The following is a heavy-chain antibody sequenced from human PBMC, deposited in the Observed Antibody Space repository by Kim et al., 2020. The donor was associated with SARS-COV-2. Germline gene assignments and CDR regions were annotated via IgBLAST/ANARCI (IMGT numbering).Heavy chain of an antibody. CDR2: INGDGRST. CDR1: GFTFSRYW. J-gene: IGHJ4*02. D-gene: IGHD3-16*01. V-gene: IGHV3-74*01. Sequence: GGSLRLSCAASGFTFSRYWMHWVRQAPGKGLVWVSHINGDGRSTSYADSVKGRVTISRDNAKNTLYLQMNSLRAEDTAVDYCARGGSGSLDYWGQGSLFT. CDR3: ARGGSGSLDY.